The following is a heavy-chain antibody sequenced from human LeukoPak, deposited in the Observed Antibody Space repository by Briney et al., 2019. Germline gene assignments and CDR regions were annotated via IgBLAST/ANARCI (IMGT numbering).Heavy chain of an antibody. CDR3: ARQYYGDAFDI. J-gene: IGHJ3*02. CDR2: IFHSGST. CDR1: GGSINSSKW. Sequence: SETLSLTCAVSGGSINSSKWWSWVRQPPGKGLEWIGEIFHSGSTNYNPSLKSRVTISVDTSKNQFSLKLSSVTAADTAVYYCARQYYGDAFDIWGQGTMVTVSS. V-gene: IGHV4-4*02. D-gene: IGHD4-17*01.